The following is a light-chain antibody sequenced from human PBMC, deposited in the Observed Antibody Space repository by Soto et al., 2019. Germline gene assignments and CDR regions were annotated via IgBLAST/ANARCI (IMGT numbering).Light chain of an antibody. CDR1: SSNIGNNA. J-gene: IGLJ1*01. V-gene: IGLV1-36*01. Sequence: QSVLTQPPSVSEAPRQRVTISCSGSSSNIGNNAVNWYQQLPGQAPKIVIYYDDLLTSGVSDRFPGSKSGTSASLAISALQSDDAADYYCAAWDDSLNAYVFGPGTKVTVL. CDR3: AAWDDSLNAYV. CDR2: YDD.